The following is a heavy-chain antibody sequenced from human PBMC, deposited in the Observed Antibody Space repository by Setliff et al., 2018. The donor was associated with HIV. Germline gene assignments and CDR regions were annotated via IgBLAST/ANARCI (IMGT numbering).Heavy chain of an antibody. J-gene: IGHJ6*03. CDR3: ARRTAPPSGFYSHYYLDV. D-gene: IGHD6-6*01. CDR1: GGSIRNHY. V-gene: IGHV4-59*08. CDR2: VYFTGTP. Sequence: SETLSLTCTVSGGSIRNHYWSWVRQAPGKGLEWIGNVYFTGTPTRRLSEYNPSLESRVTISIDTSNNQFSLKVSSVTAADTAVYYCARRTAPPSGFYSHYYLDVWGKVTTVTVSS.